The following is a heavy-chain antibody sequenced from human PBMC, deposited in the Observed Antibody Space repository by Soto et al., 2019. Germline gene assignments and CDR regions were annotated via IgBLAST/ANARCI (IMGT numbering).Heavy chain of an antibody. CDR1: GYTFANHY. Sequence: ASVKVSCKTSGYTFANHYIHWVRQAPGQGLQWLGIFNPSGGTTTYSQKFRGRVSMTMDTSTSTVFLDLSSLKSEDTALYYCARVRDEFGDYFFDFWGPGTLVTVSS. J-gene: IGHJ4*01. CDR2: FNPSGGTT. CDR3: ARVRDEFGDYFFDF. D-gene: IGHD4-17*01. V-gene: IGHV1-46*01.